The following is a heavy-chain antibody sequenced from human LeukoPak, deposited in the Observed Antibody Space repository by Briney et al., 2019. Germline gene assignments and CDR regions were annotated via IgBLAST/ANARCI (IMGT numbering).Heavy chain of an antibody. CDR2: TWYDGSNK. CDR1: GFRFNNYG. CDR3: VKDKVYLDSGGYPTPDTTLDY. D-gene: IGHD3-22*01. Sequence: GGSLRLSCAASGFRFNNYGIHWVRQAPGKGLEWVAVTWYDGSNKYYAYSVRDRFTVSRDNSKNTVYLQLNSMRVEDTAVYYCVKDKVYLDSGGYPTPDTTLDYWGQGTLVTVSS. V-gene: IGHV3-33*06. J-gene: IGHJ4*02.